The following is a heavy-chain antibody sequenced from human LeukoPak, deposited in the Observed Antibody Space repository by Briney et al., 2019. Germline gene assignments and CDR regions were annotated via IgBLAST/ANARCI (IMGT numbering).Heavy chain of an antibody. V-gene: IGHV3-23*01. Sequence: GGCLRLSCTASEFTFSSYGMSWVRQAPGKRLEWVSSISGSGGSTQYADSVQGRFAISRDNSKNTLYLQMNSLRADDTAVYFCARDPNGDYIGTFDMWGRGTMVSVSS. D-gene: IGHD4-17*01. CDR3: ARDPNGDYIGTFDM. CDR2: ISGSGGST. J-gene: IGHJ3*02. CDR1: EFTFSSYG.